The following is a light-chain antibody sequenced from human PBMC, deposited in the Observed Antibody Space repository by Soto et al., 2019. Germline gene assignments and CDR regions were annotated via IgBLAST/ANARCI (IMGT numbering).Light chain of an antibody. CDR2: KAS. CDR1: QSISNW. Sequence: DIQMTQSPSTLSASIGDRVTITCRASQSISNWLACYQQKPGKAPKLLIYKASSLESGVPSRFSGSGSGTEFTLTISSLQPEDFATYYCQHFKSFPITFGQGTRLEI. J-gene: IGKJ5*01. V-gene: IGKV1-5*03. CDR3: QHFKSFPIT.